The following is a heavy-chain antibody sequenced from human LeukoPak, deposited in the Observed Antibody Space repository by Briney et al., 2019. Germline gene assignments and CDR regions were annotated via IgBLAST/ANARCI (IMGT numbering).Heavy chain of an antibody. Sequence: ASVKVSCKASGYTFTSYYMHWVRQAPGQGLEWMGIINPSGGSTSYAQRFQGRVTMTRDTSTSTVYMELSSLRSEDTAVYYCARDDRIAAAALRLDYRGQGTLVTVSS. CDR3: ARDDRIAAAALRLDY. CDR1: GYTFTSYY. CDR2: INPSGGST. J-gene: IGHJ4*02. D-gene: IGHD6-13*01. V-gene: IGHV1-46*01.